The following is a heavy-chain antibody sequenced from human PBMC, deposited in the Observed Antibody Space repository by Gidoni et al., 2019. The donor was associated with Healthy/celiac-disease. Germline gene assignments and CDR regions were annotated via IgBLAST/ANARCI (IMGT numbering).Heavy chain of an antibody. Sequence: QVQLVESGGGVVQPGRSLRLSCAASGFTFSSYGMHWVRQAPGKGLEWVAVISYDGSNKYYADSVKGRFTISRDNSKNTLYLQMNSLRAEDTAVYYCAKDGPSLLSGYMDVWGKGTTVTVSS. CDR2: ISYDGSNK. CDR1: GFTFSSYG. J-gene: IGHJ6*03. V-gene: IGHV3-30*18. CDR3: AKDGPSLLSGYMDV. D-gene: IGHD2-8*01.